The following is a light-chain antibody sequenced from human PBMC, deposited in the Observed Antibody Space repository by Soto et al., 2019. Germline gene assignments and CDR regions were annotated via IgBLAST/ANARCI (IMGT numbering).Light chain of an antibody. V-gene: IGKV3-15*01. CDR1: QSVYSN. CDR2: HAS. J-gene: IGKJ4*01. CDR3: QQYTKWPLT. Sequence: EIVMTQSPATLSVSPGERATLSCRASQSVYSNLSCYQQKPGQAARLLIYHASTRATGIQARFSGGGSGTEFTLTISSLQSEDFAVYYCQQYTKWPLTFGGGTKVEIK.